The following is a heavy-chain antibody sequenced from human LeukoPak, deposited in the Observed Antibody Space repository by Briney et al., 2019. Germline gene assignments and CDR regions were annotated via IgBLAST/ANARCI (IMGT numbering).Heavy chain of an antibody. D-gene: IGHD3-22*01. Sequence: ASAKVSCKASGYTFTSYGISWVRQAPGQGLEWMGWISAYNGNTNYAQKLQGRVTMTTDTSTSIAYMELRSLRSDDTAVYYCARDDRHYYYDSSGYYATFDYWGQGTLVTVSS. V-gene: IGHV1-18*01. CDR3: ARDDRHYYYDSSGYYATFDY. CDR2: ISAYNGNT. CDR1: GYTFTSYG. J-gene: IGHJ4*02.